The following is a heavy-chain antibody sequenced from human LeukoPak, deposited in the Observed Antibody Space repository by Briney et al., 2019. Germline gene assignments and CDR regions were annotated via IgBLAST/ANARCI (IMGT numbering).Heavy chain of an antibody. J-gene: IGHJ4*02. Sequence: SETLSLTCAVYGGSFSGYYWSWIRQPPGKGLEWIGEINHSGSTNYNPSLKSRVTISVDTSKNQFSLKLSSVTAADTAVYYCASATPGYRTPFGYWGQGTLVTVSS. D-gene: IGHD6-13*01. CDR2: INHSGST. CDR3: ASATPGYRTPFGY. V-gene: IGHV4-34*01. CDR1: GGSFSGYY.